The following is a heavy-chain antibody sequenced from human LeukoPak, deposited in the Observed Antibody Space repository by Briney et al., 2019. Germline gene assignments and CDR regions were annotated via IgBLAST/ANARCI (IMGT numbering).Heavy chain of an antibody. CDR1: GGSISSGGYS. CDR2: IYHSGST. CDR3: ARALGYGGNKIDY. D-gene: IGHD4-23*01. J-gene: IGHJ4*02. V-gene: IGHV4-30-2*01. Sequence: SETLSLTRAVSGGSISSGGYSWSWIRQPPGKGLEWIGYIYHSGSTYYNPSLKSRVTISVDRSKNQFSLKLSSVTAADTAVYYCARALGYGGNKIDYWGQGTLVTVSS.